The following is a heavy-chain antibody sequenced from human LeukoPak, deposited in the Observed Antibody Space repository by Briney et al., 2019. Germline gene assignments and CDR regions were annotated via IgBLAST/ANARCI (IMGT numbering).Heavy chain of an antibody. D-gene: IGHD2-15*01. CDR2: MNPNSGNT. J-gene: IGHJ3*02. Sequence: ASVKVSCKASGYTFTSYDINWVRQATGQGLEWMGWMNPNSGNTGYAQKFQGRVTMTRNTSISTAYMELSSLRSEDTAVYYCARGYCSGDSCFHDAFDIWGQGTMVTVSS. CDR1: GYTFTSYD. CDR3: ARGYCSGDSCFHDAFDI. V-gene: IGHV1-8*01.